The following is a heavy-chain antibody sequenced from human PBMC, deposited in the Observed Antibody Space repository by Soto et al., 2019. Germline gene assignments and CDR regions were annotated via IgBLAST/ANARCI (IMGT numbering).Heavy chain of an antibody. J-gene: IGHJ4*02. CDR1: GNTHTIYF. D-gene: IGHD3-16*01. CDR2: INSVSGGT. V-gene: IGHV1-2*02. CDR3: ARGGSYYAH. Sequence: GASVKVSCKASGNTHTIYFIHWLRQAPGQGLEWMGWINSVSGGTNYAPRFRGRVSMTRDTSSATAFMDLSGLRSDDTAVYYCARGGSYYAHWGQGTLVTVSS.